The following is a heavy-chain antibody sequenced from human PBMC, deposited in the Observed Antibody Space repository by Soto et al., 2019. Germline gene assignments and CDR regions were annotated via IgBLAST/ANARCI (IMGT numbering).Heavy chain of an antibody. CDR2: IYPGDYET. D-gene: IGHD6-13*01. J-gene: IGHJ4*02. Sequence: PXESLKISCQCSGYTFSNFWIAWVRQLPGKGLEWMGIIYPGDYETRYSPSFHGKVTISADRSIGTAYLQWSSLEASDSAFYFCARSPRSSPYFDYWGQGALVTVSS. CDR3: ARSPRSSPYFDY. V-gene: IGHV5-51*01. CDR1: GYTFSNFW.